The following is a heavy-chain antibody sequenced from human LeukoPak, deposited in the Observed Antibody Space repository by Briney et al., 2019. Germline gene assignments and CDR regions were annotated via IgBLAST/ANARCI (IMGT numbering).Heavy chain of an antibody. D-gene: IGHD3-16*01. Sequence: PGRSLRLSCASSGFIFRNYGMHWVRQAPGKGLEWVAVISYHGSETFYGDSVKGRFTISRDNSKNTLDLQMNSLRPEDTAVYYCVRGHYYDTYGQYSYSEYWGQGARVTVSS. J-gene: IGHJ4*02. V-gene: IGHV3-30*03. CDR3: VRGHYYDTYGQYSYSEY. CDR1: GFIFRNYG. CDR2: ISYHGSET.